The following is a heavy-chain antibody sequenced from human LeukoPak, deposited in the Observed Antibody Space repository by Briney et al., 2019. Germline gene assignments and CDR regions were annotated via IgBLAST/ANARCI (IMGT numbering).Heavy chain of an antibody. CDR1: GFTFSSYE. V-gene: IGHV3-48*03. Sequence: PGGSLRLSCAASGFTFSSYEMNWVRQAPGKGLEWVSYISSSSSTIYYADSVKGRFTISRDNAKNSLYLQMNSLRAEDTAVYYCARSDYVAWFDPWGQGTLVTVSS. J-gene: IGHJ5*02. CDR3: ARSDYVAWFDP. CDR2: ISSSSSTI. D-gene: IGHD4-17*01.